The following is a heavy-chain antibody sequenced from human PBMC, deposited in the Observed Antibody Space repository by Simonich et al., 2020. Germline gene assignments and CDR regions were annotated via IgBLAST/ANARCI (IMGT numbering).Heavy chain of an antibody. V-gene: IGHV1-2*02. J-gene: IGHJ3*02. CDR2: INPNSGGT. CDR1: GYTFTGYY. D-gene: IGHD5-18*01. Sequence: QVQLVQSGAEVKKPGASVKVSCKASGYTFTGYYMHWVRQAPGQGLEWRGGINPNSGGTNYEQKFQGRVTMTRDTSISTAYMELSRLRSDDTAVYYCARVSGGTAMVTSTFDIWGQGTMVTVSS. CDR3: ARVSGGTAMVTSTFDI.